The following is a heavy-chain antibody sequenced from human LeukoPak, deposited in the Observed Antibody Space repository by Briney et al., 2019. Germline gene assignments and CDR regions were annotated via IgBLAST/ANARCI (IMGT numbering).Heavy chain of an antibody. V-gene: IGHV3-7*01. CDR3: ATDRDNSDWQKRFDS. CDR1: GFTFSTYW. Sequence: GGSLRLSCAASGFTFSTYWMNWYRQAPGKGLEWVGNINQDASEVNYVDSVRGRFTISRDNAMNSLHLQMNSLRAEDTAVYYCATDRDNSDWQKRFDSWGQGTLVTVSS. CDR2: INQDASEV. J-gene: IGHJ4*02. D-gene: IGHD2-21*02.